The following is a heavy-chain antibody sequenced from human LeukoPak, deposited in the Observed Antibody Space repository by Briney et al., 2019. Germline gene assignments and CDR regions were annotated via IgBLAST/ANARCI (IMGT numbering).Heavy chain of an antibody. CDR2: FDPEDGET. CDR3: ATDGIPGATTTLDY. J-gene: IGHJ4*02. V-gene: IGHV1-24*01. D-gene: IGHD1-26*01. CDR1: GITLNDLS. Sequence: GASVKVSCKVSGITLNDLSIQWVRQAPGKGLEWMGGFDPEDGETIYAPKFQARVTMTQDTYEDTDYMELSSLRSEDTAVYYCATDGIPGATTTLDYWGQGTLVTVSS.